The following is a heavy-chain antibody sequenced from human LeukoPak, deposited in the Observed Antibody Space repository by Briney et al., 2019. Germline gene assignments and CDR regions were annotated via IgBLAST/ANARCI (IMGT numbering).Heavy chain of an antibody. CDR2: IYHSGST. D-gene: IGHD4/OR15-4a*01. CDR1: GGSISSGGYS. CDR3: ARGANHPLWYFDL. V-gene: IGHV4-30-2*01. J-gene: IGHJ2*01. Sequence: PSQTLSLTCAVSGGSISSGGYSWSWIRQPPGKGLEWIGYIYHSGSTYYNPSLKSRLTISVDRSKNQFSLKLSSVTAADTAVYYFARGANHPLWYFDLWGRGTLVTVSS.